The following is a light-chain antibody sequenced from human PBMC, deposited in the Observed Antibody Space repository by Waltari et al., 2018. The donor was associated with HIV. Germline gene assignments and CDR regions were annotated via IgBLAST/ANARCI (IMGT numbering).Light chain of an antibody. CDR3: QVWDTGGDHPEWL. CDR2: DDS. J-gene: IGLJ3*02. Sequence: SYVLTQPPSVSVAPGQTARVTCGGHNLGSKSVHWYQVKPGQAPVLVVYDDSDRPSGIPERFSGSNSGNTATLTISRVEAGDEADYYCQVWDTGGDHPEWLFGGGTKLTVL. V-gene: IGLV3-21*02. CDR1: NLGSKS.